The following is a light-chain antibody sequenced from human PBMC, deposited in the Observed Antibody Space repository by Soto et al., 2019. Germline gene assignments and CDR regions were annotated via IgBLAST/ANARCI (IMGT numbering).Light chain of an antibody. CDR1: QSVDNK. J-gene: IGKJ1*01. Sequence: ERVMTQSPAALSVSLGERATLSCRASQSVDNKLAWYQFKPGQAPRLLIYGASTSATGVPTRFSGSGSGTKFTLTIVSLQSEDVAVYYCLQYYGWPKTFGQGTEVEIK. CDR3: LQYYGWPKT. CDR2: GAS. V-gene: IGKV3-15*01.